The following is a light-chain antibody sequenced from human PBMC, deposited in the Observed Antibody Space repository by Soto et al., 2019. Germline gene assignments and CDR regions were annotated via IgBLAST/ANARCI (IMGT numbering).Light chain of an antibody. CDR1: NSDVGSYDL. J-gene: IGLJ3*02. CDR2: EVS. V-gene: IGLV2-23*02. Sequence: QSALTQPASVSGSPGQSITIPCTGTNSDVGSYDLVSWYQHRPGDVPKLIIFEVSKRPSGISDRFSGSKSGNTASLTISGLQPEDESDFYCCSFAGATIWVFGGGTEVTVL. CDR3: CSFAGATIWV.